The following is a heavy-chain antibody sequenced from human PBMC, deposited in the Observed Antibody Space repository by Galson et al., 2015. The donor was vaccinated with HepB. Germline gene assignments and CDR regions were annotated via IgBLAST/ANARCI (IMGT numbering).Heavy chain of an antibody. CDR2: VWFDGRNK. D-gene: IGHD3-3*01. V-gene: IGHV3-33*01. CDR1: GFTFSDYA. CDR3: ARSTQGLRSLFYGMDA. Sequence: SLRLSCAGTGFTFSDYAMHWVRQAPGKGLEWVAVVWFDGRNKYYADSVRGRFTISRDNSKNTMYLQMNSVRAEDTAVYYCARSTQGLRSLFYGMDAWGQGTTVTV. J-gene: IGHJ6*02.